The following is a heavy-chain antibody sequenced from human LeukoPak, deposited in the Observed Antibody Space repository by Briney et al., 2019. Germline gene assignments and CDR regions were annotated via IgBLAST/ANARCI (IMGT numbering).Heavy chain of an antibody. CDR1: GFTFSSYS. CDR3: ARDARYCSSPSCYQYFDY. V-gene: IGHV3-21*01. J-gene: IGHJ4*02. D-gene: IGHD2-2*01. Sequence: GGSLRLSCAASGFTFSSYSMNWVRQAPGKGLEWVSSISSSSSYIYYADLVKGRFTISRDNAKNSLYLQMNSLRAEDTAVYYCARDARYCSSPSCYQYFDYWGQGTLVTVSS. CDR2: ISSSSSYI.